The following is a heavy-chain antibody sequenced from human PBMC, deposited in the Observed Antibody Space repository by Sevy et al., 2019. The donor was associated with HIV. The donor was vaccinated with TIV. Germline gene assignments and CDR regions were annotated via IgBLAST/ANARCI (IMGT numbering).Heavy chain of an antibody. CDR1: GFTFSNYD. J-gene: IGHJ4*02. V-gene: IGHV3-30*04. CDR2: ISHDERYK. Sequence: GGYLRLSCAASGFTFSNYDMHWVRQAPGKGLDWVAVISHDERYKNYAESVKVRFTISRDNFKNTLFLQMDSLRPEDTAVYFCARLASCGGDCYYLDSWGQGALVTVSS. D-gene: IGHD2-21*02. CDR3: ARLASCGGDCYYLDS.